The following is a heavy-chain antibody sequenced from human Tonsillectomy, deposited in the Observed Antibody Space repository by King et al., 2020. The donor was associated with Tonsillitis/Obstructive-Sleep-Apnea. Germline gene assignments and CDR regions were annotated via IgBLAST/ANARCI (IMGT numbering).Heavy chain of an antibody. CDR3: ARDPSVLEPAAIPSAFDI. CDR1: GGSFSGYY. CDR2: INHSGST. D-gene: IGHD2-2*02. J-gene: IGHJ3*02. V-gene: IGHV4-34*01. Sequence: VQLQQWGAGLLKPSETLSLTCAVYGGSFSGYYWSWVRQPPGKGLEWIGEINHSGSTNYNPSLKSRVTISLDSSKNQLSLKLSSVTAADTGVYYCARDPSVLEPAAIPSAFDIWGQGTMVTVPS.